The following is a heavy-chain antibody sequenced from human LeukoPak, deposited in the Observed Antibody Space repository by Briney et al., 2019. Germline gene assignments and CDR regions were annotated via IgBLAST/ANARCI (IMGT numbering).Heavy chain of an antibody. V-gene: IGHV1-18*01. CDR1: GGTFSSYA. CDR2: ISAYNGNT. Sequence: ASVKVSCKASGGTFSSYAISWVRQAPGQGLEWMGWISAYNGNTNYAQKLQGRVTMTTDTSTSTAYMELRSLRSDDTAVYYCARDSLLWFGELLYVFDYWGQGTLVTVSS. D-gene: IGHD3-10*01. CDR3: ARDSLLWFGELLYVFDY. J-gene: IGHJ4*02.